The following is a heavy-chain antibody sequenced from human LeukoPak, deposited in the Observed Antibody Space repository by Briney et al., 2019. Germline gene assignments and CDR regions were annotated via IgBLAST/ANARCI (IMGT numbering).Heavy chain of an antibody. V-gene: IGHV1-8*03. CDR3: ARSAVYSYYDFWSGYQHNWFDP. CDR1: GYTFTSYD. J-gene: IGHJ5*02. CDR2: MNPNSGNT. Sequence: ASVKVSCKASGYTFTSYDINWVRQATGQGLEWMGWMNPNSGNTGYAQKFQGRVTITRNTSISTAYMELSSLRSEDTAVYYCARSAVYSYYDFWSGYQHNWFDPWGQGTLVTVSS. D-gene: IGHD3-3*01.